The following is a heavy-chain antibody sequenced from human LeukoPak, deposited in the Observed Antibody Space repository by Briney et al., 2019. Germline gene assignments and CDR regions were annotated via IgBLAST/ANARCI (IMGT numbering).Heavy chain of an antibody. D-gene: IGHD6-19*01. CDR3: SRGGLYSSGWYPESFHH. V-gene: IGHV1-2*02. Sequence: ASVKVSCKPSGYTFTGYHMYRVRQAPGQGLEWMGWINPISGGTNYAQKFQGRVTMTRDTSISTAYMELSRLTSDDTAVYYCSRGGLYSSGWYPESFHHWGQGTLVTVSS. CDR1: GYTFTGYH. CDR2: INPISGGT. J-gene: IGHJ1*01.